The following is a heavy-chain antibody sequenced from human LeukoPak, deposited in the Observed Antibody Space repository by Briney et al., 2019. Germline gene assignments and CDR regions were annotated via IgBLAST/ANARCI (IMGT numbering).Heavy chain of an antibody. J-gene: IGHJ4*02. CDR2: ISYDESYR. CDR3: ARVQWELLYPDY. V-gene: IGHV3-30-3*01. Sequence: GGSLRLSCAASGFTFSNYAMHWVRQAPGKGLEWVALISYDESYRYYADSVKGRFTISRDNSKNTLYLQMNSLRAEDTAVYYCARVQWELLYPDYWGQGTLVTVSS. CDR1: GFTFSNYA. D-gene: IGHD1-26*01.